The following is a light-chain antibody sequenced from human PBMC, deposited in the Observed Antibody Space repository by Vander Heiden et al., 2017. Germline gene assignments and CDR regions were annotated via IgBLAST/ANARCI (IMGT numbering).Light chain of an antibody. Sequence: IQMTQSPSTLSASVGDRVTITCRASQNIIRWLAWYQQKPGEAPNLLMSKASSLESGVPSRFSGSGSGTEFTLTISSLQPDDSATYYCQHFASYSWTFGQGTKVEI. J-gene: IGKJ1*01. CDR1: QNIIRW. CDR3: QHFASYSWT. CDR2: KAS. V-gene: IGKV1-5*03.